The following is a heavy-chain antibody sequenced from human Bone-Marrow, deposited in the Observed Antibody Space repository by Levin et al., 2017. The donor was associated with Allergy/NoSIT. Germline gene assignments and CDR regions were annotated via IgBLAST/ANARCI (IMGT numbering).Heavy chain of an antibody. V-gene: IGHV3-30-3*01. J-gene: IGHJ5*02. CDR2: ISYDGSNK. CDR3: ARLAVVAATLPPPWFDP. D-gene: IGHD2-15*01. CDR1: GFTFSSYA. Sequence: LSLTCAASGFTFSSYAMHWVRQAPGKGLEWVAVISYDGSNKYYADSVKGRFTISRDNSKNTLYLQMNSLRAEDTAVYYCARLAVVAATLPPPWFDPWGQGTLVTVSS.